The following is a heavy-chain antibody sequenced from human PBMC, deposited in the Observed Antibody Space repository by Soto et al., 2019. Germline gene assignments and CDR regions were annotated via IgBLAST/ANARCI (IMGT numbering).Heavy chain of an antibody. J-gene: IGHJ3*02. CDR1: GYTFTSYS. V-gene: IGHV1-3*01. CDR2: INAGNGNT. Sequence: ASVEVSCKASGYTFTSYSMHWVRQAPGQRLEWMGWINAGNGNTKYSQKFQGRVTITRDTSASTAYMELSSLRSEDTAVYYCARRGSSGWYDVEEAFDIWGQGTMVTVSS. D-gene: IGHD6-19*01. CDR3: ARRGSSGWYDVEEAFDI.